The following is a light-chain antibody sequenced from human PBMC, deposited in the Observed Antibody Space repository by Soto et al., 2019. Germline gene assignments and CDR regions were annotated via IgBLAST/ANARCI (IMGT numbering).Light chain of an antibody. J-gene: IGLJ3*02. CDR2: EVN. V-gene: IGLV2-8*01. CDR1: SSDVGGYNY. CDR3: SSYTGINIPRS. Sequence: QSALTQPPSASGSPGQSVTISCTGTSSDVGGYNYVSWYQQHPGKAPKLMIYEVNKRPSGVPDRFSGSKSGNTASLTVSGLQAEDEADYYCSSYTGINIPRSFGGGTKLTVL.